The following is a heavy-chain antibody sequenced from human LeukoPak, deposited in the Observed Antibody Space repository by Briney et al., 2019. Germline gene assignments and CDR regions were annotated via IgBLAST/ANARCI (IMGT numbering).Heavy chain of an antibody. CDR3: ARDGYYGSGSYYRRYFDY. CDR1: GYTFTGYY. Sequence: GASVKVSCKASGYTFTGYYMHWVRQAPGRGLEWMGWINPNSGGTNYAQKFQGRVTMTRDTSITTAYMELSRVRSDDTAVYYCARDGYYGSGSYYRRYFDYWGQGTLVTVSS. D-gene: IGHD3-10*01. CDR2: INPNSGGT. V-gene: IGHV1-2*02. J-gene: IGHJ4*02.